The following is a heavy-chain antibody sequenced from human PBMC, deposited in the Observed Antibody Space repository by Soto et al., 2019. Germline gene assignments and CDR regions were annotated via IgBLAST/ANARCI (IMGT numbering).Heavy chain of an antibody. Sequence: GGSLRLSCAASGFTFDDYAMHWVRQAPGKGLEWVSGISWNSGSIGYADSVKGRFTTSRDNAKNSLYLQMNSLRAEDTALYYCAKGARYSSSWYYFDYWGQGTLVTVSS. J-gene: IGHJ4*02. CDR3: AKGARYSSSWYYFDY. V-gene: IGHV3-9*01. D-gene: IGHD6-13*01. CDR1: GFTFDDYA. CDR2: ISWNSGSI.